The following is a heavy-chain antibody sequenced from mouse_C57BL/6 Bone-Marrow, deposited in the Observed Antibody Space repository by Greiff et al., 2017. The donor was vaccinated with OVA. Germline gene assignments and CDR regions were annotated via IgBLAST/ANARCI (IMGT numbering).Heavy chain of an antibody. V-gene: IGHV2-2*01. CDR1: GFSLTSYG. CDR2: IWCGGST. D-gene: IGHD1-1*01. CDR3: ARNFYCGSSWFAY. Sequence: QVQLQQSGPGLVQPSQSLSITCTVSGFSLTSYGVHWVRQFPGKGLEWLGVIWCGGSTDYNAAFISRLSISKDNSKSQVFFKMNSLQADDTAIYYCARNFYCGSSWFAYWGQGTLVTVSA. J-gene: IGHJ3*01.